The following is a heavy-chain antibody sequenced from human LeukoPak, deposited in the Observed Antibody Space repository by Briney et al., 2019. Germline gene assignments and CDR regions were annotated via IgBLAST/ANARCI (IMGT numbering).Heavy chain of an antibody. CDR1: GFTFSSYA. J-gene: IGHJ4*02. Sequence: GRSLRLSCAASGFTFSSYAMHWVRQAPGKGLEWVAVISYDGSNKYYADSVKGRFTISRDNSKNTLYLQMNSLRAEDTAVYYCARDPGDCSSTSCGYLDYWGQGTLVTVSS. D-gene: IGHD2-2*01. CDR3: ARDPGDCSSTSCGYLDY. V-gene: IGHV3-30*04. CDR2: ISYDGSNK.